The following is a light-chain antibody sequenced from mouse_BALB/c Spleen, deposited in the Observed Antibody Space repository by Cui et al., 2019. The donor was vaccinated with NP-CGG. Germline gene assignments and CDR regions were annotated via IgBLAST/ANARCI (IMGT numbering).Light chain of an antibody. CDR1: TGAVTTSNY. V-gene: IGLV1*01. Sequence: QAFVTTEFALTTSPGETVTLTCRSSTGAVTTSNYANWVQEKPDHLFTGLIGGTNNRAPGVPARFSGSLIGDEAALTITGAQTEDEAIYFCALWYSNHWVFGGGTKLTVL. CDR2: GTN. J-gene: IGLJ1*01. CDR3: ALWYSNHWV.